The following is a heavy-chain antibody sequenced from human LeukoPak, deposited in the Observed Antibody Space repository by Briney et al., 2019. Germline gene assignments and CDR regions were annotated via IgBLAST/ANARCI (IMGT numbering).Heavy chain of an antibody. V-gene: IGHV3-23*01. D-gene: IGHD3-22*01. J-gene: IGHJ5*02. Sequence: GGSLRLSCAAYGFTISRYAMSWDGQARGKGKEWVSSISGSGGSTYYADSVKGRFTISRDNSKNTLYLQMNSLRAEDTAVYYCAKVDIVEIWFDPWGQGTLVTVSS. CDR2: ISGSGGST. CDR3: AKVDIVEIWFDP. CDR1: GFTISRYA.